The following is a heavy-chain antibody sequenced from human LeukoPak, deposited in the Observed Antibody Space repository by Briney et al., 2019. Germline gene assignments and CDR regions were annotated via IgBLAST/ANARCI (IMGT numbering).Heavy chain of an antibody. J-gene: IGHJ4*02. V-gene: IGHV3-23*01. D-gene: IGHD3-22*01. CDR2: ISGSGGST. CDR3: AKDLVTMIVVGLDY. CDR1: GFTFSSYG. Sequence: GGSLRLSCAASGFTFSSYGMSWVRQAPGEGLEWVSAISGSGGSTYYADSVKGRFTISRDNSKNTLYLQMNSLRAEDTAVYYCAKDLVTMIVVGLDYWGQGTLVTVSS.